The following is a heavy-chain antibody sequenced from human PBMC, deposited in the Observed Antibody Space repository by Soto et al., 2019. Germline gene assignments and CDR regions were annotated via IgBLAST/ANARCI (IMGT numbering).Heavy chain of an antibody. Sequence: GDSLKISCLGSGYSFAGYWITWVRQKPGKGLEWMGRIDPSDSQTYYSPSFRGHVTISATKSITTVFLQWSSLRASDTAMYYCARQIYDSDTGPNFQYYFDSWGQGTPVTVSS. CDR2: IDPSDSQT. V-gene: IGHV5-10-1*01. J-gene: IGHJ4*02. D-gene: IGHD3-22*01. CDR3: ARQIYDSDTGPNFQYYFDS. CDR1: GYSFAGYW.